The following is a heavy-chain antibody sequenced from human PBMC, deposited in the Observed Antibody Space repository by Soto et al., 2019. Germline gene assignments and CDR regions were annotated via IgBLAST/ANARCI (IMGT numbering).Heavy chain of an antibody. CDR3: ARQIYPDRSSPFWSGYYDY. D-gene: IGHD3-3*01. V-gene: IGHV5-51*01. CDR1: GYSFTSYW. CDR2: IYPGDSDT. Sequence: PGESLKISCKGSGYSFTSYWIGWVRQMPGKGLEWMGIIYPGDSDTRYSPSFQGQVTISADKSISTAYLQWSSLKASDTAMYYCARQIYPDRSSPFWSGYYDYWGQGTLVTVSS. J-gene: IGHJ4*02.